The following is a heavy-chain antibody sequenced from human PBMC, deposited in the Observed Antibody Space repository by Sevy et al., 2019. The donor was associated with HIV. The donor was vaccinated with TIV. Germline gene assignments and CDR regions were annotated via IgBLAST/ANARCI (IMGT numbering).Heavy chain of an antibody. Sequence: SKTLSLTCAVYGGSFSGYYWSWIRQPPGKGLEWIGEINHSDSTNYNPSLKSRVTVSVDTSKNQFSLKLSSVTAADTAVYYCARWAWGSSTTVTHVLDYYYGMDVWGQGTTVTVSS. CDR1: GGSFSGYY. J-gene: IGHJ6*02. CDR3: ARWAWGSSTTVTHVLDYYYGMDV. V-gene: IGHV4-34*01. D-gene: IGHD4-17*01. CDR2: INHSDST.